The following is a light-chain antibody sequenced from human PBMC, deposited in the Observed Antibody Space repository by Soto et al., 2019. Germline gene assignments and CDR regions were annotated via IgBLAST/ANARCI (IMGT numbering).Light chain of an antibody. Sequence: EIVLTQSPGTLSLSPGERATLPCRASQSVSNSYLAWYQQKPGQAPRLLMYGASNRATGIPDRFSGSGSGTDFTLTISRLEPEDFAVYYCQQYRTSLYTFGQGTKLEIK. J-gene: IGKJ2*01. V-gene: IGKV3-20*01. CDR3: QQYRTSLYT. CDR1: QSVSNSY. CDR2: GAS.